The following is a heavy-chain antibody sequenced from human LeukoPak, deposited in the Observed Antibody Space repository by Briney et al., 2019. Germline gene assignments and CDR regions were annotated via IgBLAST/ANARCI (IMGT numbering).Heavy chain of an antibody. CDR2: MNPNSGNT. Sequence: ASVKVSCKASGYTFTSYDINWVRHAPGQGLEWMGWMNPNSGNTGYSEKFQGRVTMTRNNSISTAYMELSSLRSDDTAVYYCARGLLRAARHAFDICVQGTVVTVSS. D-gene: IGHD6-6*01. J-gene: IGHJ3*02. CDR1: GYTFTSYD. V-gene: IGHV1-8*01. CDR3: ARGLLRAARHAFDI.